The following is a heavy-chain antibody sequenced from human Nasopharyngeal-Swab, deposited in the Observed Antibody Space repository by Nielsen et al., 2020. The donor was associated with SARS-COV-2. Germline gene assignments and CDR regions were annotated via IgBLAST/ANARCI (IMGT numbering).Heavy chain of an antibody. V-gene: IGHV3-30*03. D-gene: IGHD4-23*01. CDR1: GFTFSSFG. CDR3: ARDPDGGNVWEDAFDI. CDR2: IAHDASNE. J-gene: IGHJ3*02. Sequence: GESLKISCAASGFTFSSFGMHWVRQAPGKGLEWVAFIAHDASNEYYGDSVKGRFSISRDSSKNTLYLQMNSLRAEDTAVYYCARDPDGGNVWEDAFDIWGQGTMVTVSS.